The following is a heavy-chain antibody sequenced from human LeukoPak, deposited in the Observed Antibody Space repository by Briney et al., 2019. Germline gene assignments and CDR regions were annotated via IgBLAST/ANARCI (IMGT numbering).Heavy chain of an antibody. J-gene: IGHJ5*02. D-gene: IGHD1-1*01. CDR2: IYTSGST. CDR3: ARGGTAKPWWFDP. Sequence: SETLSLTCTVSGGSISSGSYYWSWIRQPAGKGLEWIGRIYTSGSTNYIPSLKSRVTISVDTSKNQFSLKLSSVTAADTAVYYCARGGTAKPWWFDPWGQGTLVTVSS. V-gene: IGHV4-61*02. CDR1: GGSISSGSYY.